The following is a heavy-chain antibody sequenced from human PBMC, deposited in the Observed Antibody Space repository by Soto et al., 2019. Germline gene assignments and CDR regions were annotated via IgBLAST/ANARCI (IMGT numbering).Heavy chain of an antibody. Sequence: RSLTCTVSGDSIRTYYWSWIRQHPRKGRERSEYGCYSATTKYHQYLNSRLTISIYKSKNQFSLILSPVTTADTAVYSSARVRLDFIWGTPAPYFGYWGQIALFAVCS. CDR3: ARVRLDFIWGTPAPYFGY. J-gene: IGHJ4*02. V-gene: IGHV4-59*01. CDR1: GDSIRTYY. CDR2: GCYSATT. D-gene: IGHD3-16*01.